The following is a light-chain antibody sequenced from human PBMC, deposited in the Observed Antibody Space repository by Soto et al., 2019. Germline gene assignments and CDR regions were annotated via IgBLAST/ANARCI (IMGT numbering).Light chain of an antibody. CDR3: CSYAGSYSFDVI. CDR2: DVT. J-gene: IGLJ2*01. CDR1: SSDVGGYNY. V-gene: IGLV2-11*01. Sequence: QSALTQPRSVSGSPGQSVTISCTGTSSDVGGYNYVSWYQQHPGKAPKLMIHDVTKRPSGVPDRFSGSKSGNRASLTISGRQAEDEADYYCCSYAGSYSFDVIFGGGTKLTVL.